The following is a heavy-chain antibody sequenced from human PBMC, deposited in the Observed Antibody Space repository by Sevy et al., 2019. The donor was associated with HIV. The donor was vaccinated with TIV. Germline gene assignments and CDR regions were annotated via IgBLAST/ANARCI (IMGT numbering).Heavy chain of an antibody. D-gene: IGHD3-3*01. Sequence: QSQTLSLTCTVSGGSISSSSYYWGWIRQPPGKGLEWIGSIYYSGSTYYNPSLKSRVTISVDTSKNQFSLKLSSVTAADTAVYYCARLYYDFWSGYYLFDYWGQGTLVTVSS. CDR3: ARLYYDFWSGYYLFDY. CDR2: IYYSGST. CDR1: GGSISSSSYY. V-gene: IGHV4-39*01. J-gene: IGHJ4*02.